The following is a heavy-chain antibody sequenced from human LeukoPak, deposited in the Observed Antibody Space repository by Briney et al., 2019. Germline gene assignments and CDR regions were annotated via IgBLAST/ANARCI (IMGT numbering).Heavy chain of an antibody. D-gene: IGHD3-3*01. CDR3: ARIGSVDLKWFNP. CDR2: INQDGSEK. Sequence: GGSLRLSCVASGFRFGSFWMSWVRQAPGKGLEWVANINQDGSEKYYVDSVKGRFTISRDNAKNSLHLQMNSLRSEDTAVYYCARIGSVDLKWFNPWGQGTLVTVSS. J-gene: IGHJ5*02. CDR1: GFRFGSFW. V-gene: IGHV3-7*01.